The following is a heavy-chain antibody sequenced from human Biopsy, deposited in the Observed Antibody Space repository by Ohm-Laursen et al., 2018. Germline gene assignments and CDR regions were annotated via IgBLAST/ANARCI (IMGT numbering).Heavy chain of an antibody. CDR2: VFDRGTT. V-gene: IGHV4-59*08. D-gene: IGHD3-10*01. Sequence: SDTLSLTCTVSRGSITRSYWGWIRQSPGKGLEWIGHVFDRGTTNYNPSVRSRVTMSEDTSKKQFSLKMTSVTAADTAIYYCAHGSGSYYKWDFWGRGIPVTVSS. CDR3: AHGSGSYYKWDF. J-gene: IGHJ4*02. CDR1: RGSITRSY.